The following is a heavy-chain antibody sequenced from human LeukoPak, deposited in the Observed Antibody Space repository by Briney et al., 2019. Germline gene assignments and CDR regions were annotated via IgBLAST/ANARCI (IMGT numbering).Heavy chain of an antibody. J-gene: IGHJ4*02. D-gene: IGHD4-17*01. V-gene: IGHV3-15*01. Sequence: GGSLRLSCAVSGFTFSNAWMSWVRQAPGKGLEWVGRIKSKTDGGTTDYAAPVKGRFTISRDDSKNTLYLQMNSLKTEDTAVYFCTTNPTVTTDRGYWGQGTLVTVSS. CDR3: TTNPTVTTDRGY. CDR2: IKSKTDGGTT. CDR1: GFTFSNAW.